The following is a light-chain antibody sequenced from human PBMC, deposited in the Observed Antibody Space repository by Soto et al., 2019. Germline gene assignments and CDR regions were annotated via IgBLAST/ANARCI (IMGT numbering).Light chain of an antibody. Sequence: QSVLTQPASVSGSPGQSITISCTGASSDVGGNNYVSWYQQYPGKAPKLMVCDVSNRPSGVSNRFSGSKSVNPASLTISGLQFDDEDDYNSGSFTGTSYVFVTGTKVTVL. V-gene: IGLV2-14*01. CDR2: DVS. J-gene: IGLJ1*01. CDR3: GSFTGTSYV. CDR1: SSDVGGNNY.